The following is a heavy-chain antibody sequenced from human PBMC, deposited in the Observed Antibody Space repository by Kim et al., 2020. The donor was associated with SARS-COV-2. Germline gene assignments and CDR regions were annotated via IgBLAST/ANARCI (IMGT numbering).Heavy chain of an antibody. CDR2: IDPSDSYT. CDR1: GYSFTSYW. J-gene: IGHJ4*02. CDR3: ALVAAAYGGIDY. D-gene: IGHD6-13*01. Sequence: GESLKISCKGSGYSFTSYWISWVRQMPGKGLEWMGRIDPSDSYTNYSPPFQGHVTISADKSISTAYLQWSSLKASDTAMYYCALVAAAYGGIDYWGQGTLVTVSS. V-gene: IGHV5-10-1*01.